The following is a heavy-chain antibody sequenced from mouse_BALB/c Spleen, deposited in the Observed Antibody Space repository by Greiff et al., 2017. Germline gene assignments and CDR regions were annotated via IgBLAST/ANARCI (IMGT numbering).Heavy chain of an antibody. J-gene: IGHJ2*01. Sequence: QVQLKESGAELVRPGTSVKVSCKASGYAFTNYLIEWVKQRPGQGLEWIGVINPGSGGTNYNEKFKGKATLTADKSSSTAYMQLSSLTSDDSAVYFCARWSLYYFDYWGQGTTLTVSS. CDR2: INPGSGGT. V-gene: IGHV1-54*01. CDR1: GYAFTNYL. CDR3: ARWSLYYFDY.